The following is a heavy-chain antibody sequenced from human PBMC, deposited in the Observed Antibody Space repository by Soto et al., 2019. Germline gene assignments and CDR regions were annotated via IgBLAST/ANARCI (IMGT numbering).Heavy chain of an antibody. J-gene: IGHJ3*01. V-gene: IGHV1-69*01. CDR1: GGDSRNFG. CDR3: KRNVRYCREDACFVIHGFHM. CDR2: IVPGFGAP. Sequence: QVELMQSGPVVKKPGSSVKVTCKASGGDSRNFGIRWVRRSPGQGLEWMGWIVPGFGAPQYRLKFQDRLTLGADESTTIVFIELRGLTSEDTALSYGKRNVRYCREDACFVIHGFHMWGHGTEVIVSS. D-gene: IGHD2-15*01.